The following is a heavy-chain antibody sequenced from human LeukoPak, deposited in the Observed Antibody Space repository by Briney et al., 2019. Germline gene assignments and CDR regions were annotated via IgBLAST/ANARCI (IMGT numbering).Heavy chain of an antibody. CDR3: VRDLGGRSGH. V-gene: IGHV3-74*01. Sequence: GGSLRLSCAASGFTFSSYWMHWVRQAPGKGLVWVSRINEDGSTTNYADSMKGRSTIFRDNAKNTLYLQMNSLRVEDTAVYYCVRDLGGRSGHWGQGTLVTVPS. D-gene: IGHD1-26*01. CDR2: INEDGSTT. CDR1: GFTFSSYW. J-gene: IGHJ4*02.